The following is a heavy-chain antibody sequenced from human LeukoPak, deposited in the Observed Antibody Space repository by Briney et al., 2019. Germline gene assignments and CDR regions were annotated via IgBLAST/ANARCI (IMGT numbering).Heavy chain of an antibody. V-gene: IGHV1-8*01. CDR1: GYTFTTYD. J-gene: IGHJ4*02. CDR3: ARVAGSIDY. Sequence: ASVKVPCKASGYTFTTYDINWVRQATGQGLEWMGWMNPKSGYTGYAQKFQGRVTMTRDTSISTAYMEVSSLRSEDTAVYYCARVAGSIDYWGQGTLVTVSS. CDR2: MNPKSGYT. D-gene: IGHD1-26*01.